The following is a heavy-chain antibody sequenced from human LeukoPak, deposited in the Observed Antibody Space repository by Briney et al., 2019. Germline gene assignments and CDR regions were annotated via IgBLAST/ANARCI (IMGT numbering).Heavy chain of an antibody. D-gene: IGHD5-12*01. CDR2: IYYSGST. V-gene: IGHV4-30-4*01. Sequence: SETLSLTCTVSGGSISSGDYYWSWIRQPPGRGLEWIGYIYYSGSTYYNPSLKSRVTISVDTSKNQFSLKLSSVTAADTAVYYCARVRGYSGYDEGSLDDYWGQGTLVTVSS. CDR1: GGSISSGDYY. J-gene: IGHJ4*02. CDR3: ARVRGYSGYDEGSLDDY.